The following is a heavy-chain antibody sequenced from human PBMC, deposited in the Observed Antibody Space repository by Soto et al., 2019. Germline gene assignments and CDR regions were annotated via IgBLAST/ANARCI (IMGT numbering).Heavy chain of an antibody. Sequence: GGSLRLSCEASGFLFNNAWMSWVRQPPGKGLEWVGRIKRKTDGATTDYAPPVRGRFTISRDDSKNTLYLQMNSLKTEDTAVYFCSTDSYDFVWGSYRFLQYRGQGTLGTVS. CDR1: GFLFNNAW. CDR3: STDSYDFVWGSYRFLQY. D-gene: IGHD3-16*02. J-gene: IGHJ4*02. CDR2: IKRKTDGATT. V-gene: IGHV3-15*01.